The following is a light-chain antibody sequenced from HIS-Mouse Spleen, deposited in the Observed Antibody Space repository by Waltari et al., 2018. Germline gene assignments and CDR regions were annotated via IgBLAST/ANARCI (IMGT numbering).Light chain of an antibody. J-gene: IGLJ1*01. CDR1: SSDVGGYNY. V-gene: IGLV2-14*03. Sequence: QSALTQPASVSGSPGQSITISCTRTSSDVGGYNYVSWYQQHPGKAPKLMIDDVSNRPSGVSNRFSGSKSGNTASLTISGLQAEDEADYYCSSYTSSSTLYVFGTGTKVTVL. CDR3: SSYTSSSTLYV. CDR2: DVS.